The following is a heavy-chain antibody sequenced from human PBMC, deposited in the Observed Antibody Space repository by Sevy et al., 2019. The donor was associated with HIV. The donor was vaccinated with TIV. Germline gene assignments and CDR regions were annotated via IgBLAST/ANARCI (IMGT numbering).Heavy chain of an antibody. J-gene: IGHJ6*02. CDR3: ARLTTKPTSDLYGMDV. CDR1: GYIFTDYY. CDR2: INSDSGVT. Sequence: ASVKVSCKASGYIFTDYYIHWVRQAPGQGLEWMAWINSDSGVTNYALRFQGEVTVTRDTSLSTAYLELIRLRSNDTAIYYCARLTTKPTSDLYGMDVWGQGTTVTVSS. V-gene: IGHV1-2*02. D-gene: IGHD4-17*01.